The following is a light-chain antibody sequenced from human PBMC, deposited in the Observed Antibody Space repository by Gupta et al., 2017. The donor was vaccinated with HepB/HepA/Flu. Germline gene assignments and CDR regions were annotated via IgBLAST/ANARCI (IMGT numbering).Light chain of an antibody. CDR2: KVS. J-gene: IGKJ1*01. CDR3: MQGTFWRT. V-gene: IGKV2-30*02. Sequence: EVVMTQSPLSLPVTLGQSASISCKSSQSLVHTDGYIYLNWFHQRPGQSPRRLIYKVSNRDSGVPDRFSGSGSGTDFTLKISRVEAEDVGVYSCMQGTFWRTFGQGTKVEI. CDR1: QSLVHTDGYIY.